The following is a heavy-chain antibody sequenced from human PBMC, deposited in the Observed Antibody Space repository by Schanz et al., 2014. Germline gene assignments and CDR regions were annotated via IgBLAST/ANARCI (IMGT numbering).Heavy chain of an antibody. Sequence: QLVGSGGGLVQPGGSLRLSCAASGFTFSSYGLHWVRQAPGKGLEWVAFIWYDGSNKYYADSVKGRFTVSRDSGQNSLYLQMNSLRAGDTAVYYCARGTDWNLHYWGQGALVTVSS. CDR3: ARGTDWNLHY. CDR1: GFTFSSYG. D-gene: IGHD1-1*01. CDR2: IWYDGSNK. V-gene: IGHV3-33*08. J-gene: IGHJ4*02.